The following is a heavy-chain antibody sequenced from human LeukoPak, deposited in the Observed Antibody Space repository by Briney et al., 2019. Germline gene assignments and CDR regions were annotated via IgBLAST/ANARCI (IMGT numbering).Heavy chain of an antibody. CDR3: ARGLKGRDYDYSTGEGVDY. D-gene: IGHD4-11*01. Sequence: KTSETLSLTCTVSGGSISSYYWSWIRQPPGKGLEWIGYIYYSGSTNYNPSLKSRVTISVDTSKNQFSLKLSSVTAADTAVYYCARGLKGRDYDYSTGEGVDYWGQGTLVTVSS. CDR1: GGSISSYY. J-gene: IGHJ4*02. V-gene: IGHV4-59*08. CDR2: IYYSGST.